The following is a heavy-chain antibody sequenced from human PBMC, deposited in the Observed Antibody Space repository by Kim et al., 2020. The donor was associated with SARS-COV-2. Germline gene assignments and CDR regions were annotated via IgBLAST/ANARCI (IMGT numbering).Heavy chain of an antibody. CDR1: GGSISSYY. CDR2: IYYSGST. CDR3: ARGRWNGYFYAMDV. Sequence: SETLSLTCTVSGGSISSYYWTWIRQPPGKGLEWIASIYYSGSTNYNPSLKSRVTISVDSSRNQFSLKFNSVTAADTAVYYCARGRWNGYFYAMDVWGQGTTVTVSS. V-gene: IGHV4-59*01. J-gene: IGHJ6*02. D-gene: IGHD1-1*01.